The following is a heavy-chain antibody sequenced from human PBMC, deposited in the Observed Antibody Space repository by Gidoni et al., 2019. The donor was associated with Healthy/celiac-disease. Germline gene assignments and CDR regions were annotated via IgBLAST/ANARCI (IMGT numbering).Heavy chain of an antibody. V-gene: IGHV3-7*01. CDR2: IKQDGSEK. CDR3: ARNFADGRFLEWSWAFDI. Sequence: EVQLVESGGGLVQPGGSLRLPCAASGFTFSSYWMSWVRQAPGKGLEWVANIKQDGSEKYYVDSVKGRFTISRDNAKNSLYLQMNSLRAEDTAVYYCARNFADGRFLEWSWAFDIWGQGTMVTVSS. J-gene: IGHJ3*02. D-gene: IGHD3-3*01. CDR1: GFTFSSYW.